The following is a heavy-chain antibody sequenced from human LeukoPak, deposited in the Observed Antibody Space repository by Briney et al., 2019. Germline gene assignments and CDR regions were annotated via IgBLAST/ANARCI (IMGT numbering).Heavy chain of an antibody. Sequence: SETLSLTCAVYSGSLSNYYWSWIRQSPDKGLVWIGEINHNGGTNYNPSLKSRVTISVDTSKNQVSLKLGSVTAADTAVYYCVRSYNYGPLLWGQGTTVTVSS. D-gene: IGHD5-18*01. V-gene: IGHV4-34*01. J-gene: IGHJ6*02. CDR2: INHNGGT. CDR1: SGSLSNYY. CDR3: VRSYNYGPLL.